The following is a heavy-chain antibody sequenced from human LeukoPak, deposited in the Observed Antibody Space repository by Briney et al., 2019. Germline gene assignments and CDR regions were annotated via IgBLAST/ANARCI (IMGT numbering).Heavy chain of an antibody. Sequence: PGGSLRLSCAASGLIFSDYYMAWIRQAPGKGLEWVAVISYDGSNKYYADSAKGRFTISRDNSKNTLYLQMNSLRAEDTAVYYCARGRYCSGGSCYSTYYFDYWGQGTLVTVSS. CDR2: ISYDGSNK. CDR3: ARGRYCSGGSCYSTYYFDY. V-gene: IGHV3-30-3*01. J-gene: IGHJ4*02. CDR1: GLIFSDYY. D-gene: IGHD2-15*01.